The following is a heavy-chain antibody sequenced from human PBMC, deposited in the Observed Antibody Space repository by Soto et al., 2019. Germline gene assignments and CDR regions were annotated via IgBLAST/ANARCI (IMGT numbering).Heavy chain of an antibody. V-gene: IGHV3-30*03. J-gene: IGHJ4*02. CDR3: VGGQYYFDY. CDR2: ISYDGSNK. D-gene: IGHD3-10*01. CDR1: GFPFTTYG. Sequence: QVQLVESGGGVVQPGRSLRLSCAASGFPFTTYGMHWVREGPGKGLEWVAVISYDGSNKYYAESVKGRFTISRDNSKNTLYLQMNSLRHEDTALYYCVGGQYYFDYRGQGTLVTVSS.